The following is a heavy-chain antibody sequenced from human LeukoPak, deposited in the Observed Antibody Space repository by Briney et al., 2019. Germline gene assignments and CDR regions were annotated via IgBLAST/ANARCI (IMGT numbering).Heavy chain of an antibody. J-gene: IGHJ2*01. CDR2: IYYSGST. Sequence: SETLSLTCIVSGGSISSGGYYWSWIRQHPGKGLEWIGYIYYSGSTYYNPSLKSRVTISVDTSKNQFSLKLSSVTAADTAVYYCARGPHYDILTGYNWYFDLWSRGTLVTVSS. V-gene: IGHV4-31*03. CDR1: GGSISSGGYY. CDR3: ARGPHYDILTGYNWYFDL. D-gene: IGHD3-9*01.